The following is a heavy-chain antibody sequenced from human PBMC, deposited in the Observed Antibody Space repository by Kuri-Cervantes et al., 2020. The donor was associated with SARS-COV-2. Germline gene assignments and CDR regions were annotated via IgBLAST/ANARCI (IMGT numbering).Heavy chain of an antibody. CDR3: ARDGVGGYCSGGSCYEDDAFDI. CDR1: RFTFSNYT. J-gene: IGHJ3*02. Sequence: GGSLRLSCAASRFTFSNYTMNWVRQAPGKGLEWVSSISSSSSYIYYADSVKGRFTISRDNAKNSLYLQINSLRAEDTAVYYCARDGVGGYCSGGSCYEDDAFDIWGQGTMVTVSS. D-gene: IGHD2-15*01. V-gene: IGHV3-21*01. CDR2: ISSSSSYI.